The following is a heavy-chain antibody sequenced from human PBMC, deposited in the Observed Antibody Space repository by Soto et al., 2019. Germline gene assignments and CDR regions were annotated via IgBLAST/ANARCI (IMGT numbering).Heavy chain of an antibody. D-gene: IGHD1-1*01. Sequence: QLQLQESGSGLVKPSQTLSLTCAVSGGSMSSGNYAWSWIRQPPGKGLAWIGYIYHSGTTYYNPSLKSRVTISVDRSKNQFSLKLNSVTAADTAVYYCVREGNGFDYWGQGTLVTVSS. J-gene: IGHJ4*02. V-gene: IGHV4-30-2*01. CDR2: IYHSGTT. CDR1: GGSMSSGNYA. CDR3: VREGNGFDY.